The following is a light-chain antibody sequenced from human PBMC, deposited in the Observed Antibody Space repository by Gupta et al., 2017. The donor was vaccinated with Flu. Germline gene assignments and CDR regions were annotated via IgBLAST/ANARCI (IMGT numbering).Light chain of an antibody. CDR2: SNN. CDR3: ASRDDSLNGRV. CDR1: KSIIGTDS. J-gene: IGLJ3*02. Sequence: QSVMIQPLSASGTPGQWVTISCAANKSIIGTDSVTWYQQVPGTTPKLLIYSNNQRPSWVPGRFSASKSGATASLAISGLRFEDEADYYCASRDDSLNGRVFGGGTKVTVL. V-gene: IGLV1-44*01.